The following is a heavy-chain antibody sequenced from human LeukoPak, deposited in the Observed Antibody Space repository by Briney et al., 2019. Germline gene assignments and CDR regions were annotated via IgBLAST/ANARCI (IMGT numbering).Heavy chain of an antibody. V-gene: IGHV4-39*07. D-gene: IGHD1-26*01. Sequence: SETLSLTCTVSGGSISSSSHYWGWIRQPPGTGLEWIGSISNSGSTYYNPSLKSRVTISVDTSNNQFSLKLSSVTAADTAVYYCATTTIRLGYWGRGTLVTVSS. CDR3: ATTTIRLGY. CDR2: ISNSGST. J-gene: IGHJ4*02. CDR1: GGSISSSSHY.